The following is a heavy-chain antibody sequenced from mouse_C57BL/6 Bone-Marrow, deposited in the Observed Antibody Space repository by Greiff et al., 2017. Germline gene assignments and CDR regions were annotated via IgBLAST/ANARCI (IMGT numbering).Heavy chain of an antibody. CDR2: IDPSDSYT. D-gene: IGHD2-4*01. CDR3: ARDYGPV. J-gene: IGHJ1*03. CDR1: GYTFTSYW. V-gene: IGHV1-69*01. Sequence: VQLQQPGAELVMPGASVKLSCKASGYTFTSYWMHWEKQRPGQGLEWIGEIDPSDSYTNYNQKFKGKSTLTVDKSSSTAYMQLSSLTSEDSAVYYCARDYGPVWGTGTTVTVSS.